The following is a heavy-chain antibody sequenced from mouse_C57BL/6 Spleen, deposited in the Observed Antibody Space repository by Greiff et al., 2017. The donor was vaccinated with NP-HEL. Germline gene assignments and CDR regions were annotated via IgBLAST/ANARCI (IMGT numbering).Heavy chain of an antibody. CDR1: GFNIKDDY. J-gene: IGHJ2*01. Sequence: VQLQQSGAELVRPGASVKLSCTASGFNIKDDYMHWVKQRPEQGLEWIGWIDPENGDTEYASKFQGKATITADTSSNTAYLQLSSLTSEDTADYYCTTGYYYGSSSYYFDDWGQGTTLTVSS. CDR3: TTGYYYGSSSYYFDD. D-gene: IGHD1-1*01. V-gene: IGHV14-4*01. CDR2: IDPENGDT.